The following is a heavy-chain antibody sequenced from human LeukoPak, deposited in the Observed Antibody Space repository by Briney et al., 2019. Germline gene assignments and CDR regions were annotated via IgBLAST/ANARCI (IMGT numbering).Heavy chain of an antibody. V-gene: IGHV1-46*01. D-gene: IGHD1-26*01. J-gene: IGHJ4*02. CDR1: GYTFTSYY. Sequence: ASVKVSCKASGYTFTSYYMHWVRQAPGQGLEWMGIINPSGGSTSYAQKFQGRVTMTRDTSTSTVYMELSSLRSEDTAVYYCARRVGIVGATSYYFDYWGQGTLVTFSS. CDR2: INPSGGST. CDR3: ARRVGIVGATSYYFDY.